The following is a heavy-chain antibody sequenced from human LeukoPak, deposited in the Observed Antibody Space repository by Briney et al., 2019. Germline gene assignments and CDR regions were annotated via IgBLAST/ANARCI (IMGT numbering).Heavy chain of an antibody. CDR2: IYYSGST. CDR3: ARQSYSSSWPPFDY. Sequence: SETLSLTCTVSGGSISSYYWSWIRQPPGKGLEWIGYIYYSGSTNYNPSLKSRVTISVDTSKNQFSLKLSSVTAADTAVYYCARQSYSSSWPPFDYWGQGTLVTVSS. V-gene: IGHV4-59*08. J-gene: IGHJ4*02. CDR1: GGSISSYY. D-gene: IGHD6-13*01.